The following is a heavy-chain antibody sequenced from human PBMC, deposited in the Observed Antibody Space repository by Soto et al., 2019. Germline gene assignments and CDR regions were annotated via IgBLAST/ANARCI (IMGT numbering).Heavy chain of an antibody. V-gene: IGHV3-30-3*01. CDR3: ARDAATMIVGARKAFDC. D-gene: IGHD3-22*01. CDR2: ISYDGSNK. CDR1: GFTFSSYA. Sequence: QVQLVESGGGVVQPGRSLRLSCAASGFTFSSYAMHWVRQAPGKGLEWVTLISYDGSNKYYADSVKGRFTISRDNSKNPLYVQMNSLRAEDTAVYYWARDAATMIVGARKAFDCWGQGTLVTVSS. J-gene: IGHJ4*02.